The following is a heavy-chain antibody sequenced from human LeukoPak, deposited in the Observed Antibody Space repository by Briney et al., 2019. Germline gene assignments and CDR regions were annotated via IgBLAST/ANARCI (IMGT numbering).Heavy chain of an antibody. Sequence: ASVKVSCKASGYTFTSYAMHWVRQAPGQRLEWMGWINAGNGNTKYSQEFQGRVTITRDTSASTAYMELSSLRSEDMAVYYCARGGYCSSTSCRYNWFDPWGQGTLVTVSS. CDR3: ARGGYCSSTSCRYNWFDP. D-gene: IGHD2-2*03. CDR1: GYTFTSYA. V-gene: IGHV1-3*03. J-gene: IGHJ5*02. CDR2: INAGNGNT.